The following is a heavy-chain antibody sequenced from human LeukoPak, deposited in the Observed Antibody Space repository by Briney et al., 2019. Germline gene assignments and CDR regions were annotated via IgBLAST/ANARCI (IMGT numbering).Heavy chain of an antibody. V-gene: IGHV6-1*01. CDR3: ARSGSGYYYRRAFDY. D-gene: IGHD3-22*01. Sequence: SQTLSLTCAISGDSVSSNSAAWNWIRQSPSRGLEWLGSTYYRSKWYNDHEVSVKSRITITPDPSKNQFSLQLNSVTPEDTAVYYCARSGSGYYYRRAFDYWGQGTLVTVSS. CDR2: TYYRSKWYN. CDR1: GDSVSSNSAA. J-gene: IGHJ4*02.